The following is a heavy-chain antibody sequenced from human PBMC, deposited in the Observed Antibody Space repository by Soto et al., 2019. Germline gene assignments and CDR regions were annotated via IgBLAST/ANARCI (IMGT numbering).Heavy chain of an antibody. CDR2: ISSSGSTT. CDR1: GFTFSSYE. V-gene: IGHV3-48*03. CDR3: ARGVGATGYLI. J-gene: IGHJ3*02. D-gene: IGHD1-26*01. Sequence: GGSLRLSCEVSGFTFSSYEISWVRQAPGKGLECIAYISSSGSTTDHADSVEGRFTVSRDNAKNSLDLEMNSLRAEDTAVYYCARGVGATGYLIWGQGTMVTVSS.